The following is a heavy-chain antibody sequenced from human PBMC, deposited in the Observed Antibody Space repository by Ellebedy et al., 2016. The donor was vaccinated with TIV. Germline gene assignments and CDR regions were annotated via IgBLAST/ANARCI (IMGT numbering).Heavy chain of an antibody. CDR2: IKQDGSEK. CDR3: ARAPGGELSLFDY. D-gene: IGHD3-16*02. Sequence: PGGSLRLSCAASGFTFSSYWMSRVRQAPGKGLEWVANIKQDGSEKYYVDSVKGRFTISRDNAKNSLYLQMNSLRAEDTAVYYCARAPGGELSLFDYWGQGTLVTVSS. V-gene: IGHV3-7*04. J-gene: IGHJ4*02. CDR1: GFTFSSYW.